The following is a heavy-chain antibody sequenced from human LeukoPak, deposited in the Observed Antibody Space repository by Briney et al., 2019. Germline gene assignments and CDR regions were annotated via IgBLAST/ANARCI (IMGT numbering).Heavy chain of an antibody. D-gene: IGHD3-22*01. CDR1: GFTFDDYA. Sequence: PGRSLRLSCAASGFTFDDYAMHWVRQAPGKGLEWVSGISWNSGSIGYADSVKGRFTISRDNSKNTLYLQMNSLRAEDTAVYYCAKDGSSGYYYEGIYFDYWGQGTLVTVSS. CDR2: ISWNSGSI. V-gene: IGHV3-9*01. J-gene: IGHJ4*02. CDR3: AKDGSSGYYYEGIYFDY.